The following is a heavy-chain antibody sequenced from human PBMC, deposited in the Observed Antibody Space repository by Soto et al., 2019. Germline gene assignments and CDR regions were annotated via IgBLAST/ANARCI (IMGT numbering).Heavy chain of an antibody. V-gene: IGHV3-23*01. J-gene: IGHJ4*01. D-gene: IGHD3-22*01. CDR2: ISGSGGST. Sequence: EVQLLESGGGLVQPGGSLRLSCAASGFTFSSYAMSWVRQAPGKGLEWVSAISGSGGSTYYADSVKGRFTISRDNSKTTLEPQMNSLRAEDTAVYYCEKSVYYYDSSGYQYGFDYWGQGTLVTV. CDR3: EKSVYYYDSSGYQYGFDY. CDR1: GFTFSSYA.